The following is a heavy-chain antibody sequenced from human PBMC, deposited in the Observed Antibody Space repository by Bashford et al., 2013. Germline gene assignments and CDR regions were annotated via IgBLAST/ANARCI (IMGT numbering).Heavy chain of an antibody. CDR3: ARDQVDCSSTSCYSWFDP. D-gene: IGHD2-2*02. V-gene: IGHV4-4*07. J-gene: IGHJ5*02. Sequence: SSETLSLTCTVSGGSISSYYWSWIRQPAGKGLEWIGRIYTSGSTNYNPSLKSRVTMSVDTSKNQFSLKLSSVTAADTAVYYCARDQVDCSSTSCYSWFDPWGQGTLVTVS. CDR1: GGSISSYY. CDR2: IYTSGST.